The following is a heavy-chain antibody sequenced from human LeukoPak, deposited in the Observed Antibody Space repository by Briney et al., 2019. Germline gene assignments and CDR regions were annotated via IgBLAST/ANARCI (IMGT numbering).Heavy chain of an antibody. V-gene: IGHV4-59*08. D-gene: IGHD3-10*01. J-gene: IGHJ5*02. CDR2: IYYSGST. CDR3: ARGNGYFGSETNWFAP. CDR1: GGSISSYY. Sequence: SETLSLTCTVSGGSISSYYWSWIRQPPGKGLEWIGYIYYSGSTNYNPSLKSRVTISVDTSKNQFSLKLSSVTAADTAVYYCARGNGYFGSETNWFAPGGQEPLVTVSS.